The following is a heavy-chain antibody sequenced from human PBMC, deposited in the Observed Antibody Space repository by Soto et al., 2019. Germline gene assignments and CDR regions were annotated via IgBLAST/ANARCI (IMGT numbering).Heavy chain of an antibody. CDR2: IYHSGST. V-gene: IGHV4-4*02. CDR3: ARVGLRFLEWLLSPGYGWFDP. Sequence: QVQLQESDPGLVKPSGTLSLTCAVSGGSISSSNWWSWVRQPPGKGLEWIGEIYHSGSTNNNPSLKSRVTISVDKSKNQFSLKLSSVTAADTAVYYCARVGLRFLEWLLSPGYGWFDPWGQGTLVTVSS. D-gene: IGHD3-3*01. CDR1: GGSISSSNW. J-gene: IGHJ5*02.